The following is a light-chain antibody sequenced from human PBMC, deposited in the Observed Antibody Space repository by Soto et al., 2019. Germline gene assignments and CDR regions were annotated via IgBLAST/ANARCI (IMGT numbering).Light chain of an antibody. V-gene: IGKV1-6*01. CDR1: QGIKND. Sequence: AIQITPSPSSLSASVGDRVTITCRASQGIKNDVAWYQQKPGKAPNLLIYAASSLQSGVPPRFSGSGSGTDFTLAISSLQPEDFATYYCQQNYSTPRTVGQGTKVDIK. CDR2: AAS. J-gene: IGKJ1*01. CDR3: QQNYSTPRT.